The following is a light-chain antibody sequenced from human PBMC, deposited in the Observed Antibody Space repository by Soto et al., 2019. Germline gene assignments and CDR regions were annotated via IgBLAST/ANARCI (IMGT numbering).Light chain of an antibody. CDR3: SSYTSSSHYV. CDR2: EVS. Sequence: QSVLTQPASVSGSPGQSITISCTGTSSDVGGYNYVSWYQQHPGKAPKLMIYEVSNRPSGVSNRFSGSKSGNTASLTISGLQAEDEADYYCSSYTSSSHYVFGTGTKLTV. J-gene: IGLJ1*01. V-gene: IGLV2-14*01. CDR1: SSDVGGYNY.